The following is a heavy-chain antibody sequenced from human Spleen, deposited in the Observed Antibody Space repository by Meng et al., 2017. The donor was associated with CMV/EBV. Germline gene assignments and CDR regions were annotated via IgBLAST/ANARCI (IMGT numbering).Heavy chain of an antibody. CDR1: GFTFNSYV. D-gene: IGHD3-3*01. CDR3: AKDDSAYFDFRSGYSTPPDY. V-gene: IGHV3-30*04. CDR2: IAHDGSIT. Sequence: GGSLRLSCAASGFTFNSYVFHWVRQAPGQGLDWVAAIAHDGSITLYADSVKGRSTISRDNSKNMLYLQMNSLRVADTAVYYCAKDDSAYFDFRSGYSTPPDYWGQGTLVTVSS. J-gene: IGHJ4*02.